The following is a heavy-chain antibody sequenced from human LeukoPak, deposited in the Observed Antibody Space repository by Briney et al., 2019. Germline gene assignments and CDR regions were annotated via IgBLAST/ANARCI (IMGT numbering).Heavy chain of an antibody. J-gene: IGHJ4*02. CDR1: GYTFTGYY. V-gene: IGHV1-2*02. CDR3: ARGEGHDYGDYSFDY. Sequence: AAVKVSCKASGYTFTGYYMHWVRQAPGQGLEWMGWINPNSGGTNYAQKFQGRVTMTRDTSISTAYMELSRLRSDDTAVYYCARGEGHDYGDYSFDYWGQGTLVTVSS. D-gene: IGHD4-17*01. CDR2: INPNSGGT.